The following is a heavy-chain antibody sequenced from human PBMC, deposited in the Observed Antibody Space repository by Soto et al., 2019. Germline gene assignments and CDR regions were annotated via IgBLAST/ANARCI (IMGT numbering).Heavy chain of an antibody. J-gene: IGHJ4*02. Sequence: QVQLQESDPGLVKPSETLSLTCTVSGGSISSYYWSWIRQPPGKGLEWIGYIYYSGSTNYNPSLKSRVTISVDTSKNQFSLKLSSVTAADTAVYYCARGDYVFDYWGQGTLVTVSS. CDR2: IYYSGST. D-gene: IGHD4-17*01. CDR1: GGSISSYY. CDR3: ARGDYVFDY. V-gene: IGHV4-59*08.